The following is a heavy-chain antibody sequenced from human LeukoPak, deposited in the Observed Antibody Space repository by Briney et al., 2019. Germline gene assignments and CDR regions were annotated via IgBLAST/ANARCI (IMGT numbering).Heavy chain of an antibody. Sequence: GGSLRLSCAASGFTVSSNYMSWVRQAPGKGLEWVSVIYSGGSTYYADSVKGRFTISRHNSKNTLYLQMNSLRAEDTAVYYCAGGRGEYQPLPFDYWGQGTLVTVSS. V-gene: IGHV3-53*04. J-gene: IGHJ4*02. CDR3: AGGRGEYQPLPFDY. D-gene: IGHD2-2*01. CDR1: GFTVSSNY. CDR2: IYSGGST.